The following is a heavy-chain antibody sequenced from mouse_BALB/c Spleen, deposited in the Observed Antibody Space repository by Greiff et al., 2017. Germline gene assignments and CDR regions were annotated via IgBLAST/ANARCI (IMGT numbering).Heavy chain of an antibody. Sequence: EVKVMESGGGLVQPGGSRKLSCAASGFTFSSFGMHWVRQAPEKGLEWVAYISSGSSTIYYADTVKGRFTISRDNPKNTLFLQMTSLRSEDTAMYYCARSIYYDYDFAYWGQGTLVTVSA. CDR3: ARSIYYDYDFAY. J-gene: IGHJ3*01. CDR1: GFTFSSFG. D-gene: IGHD2-4*01. V-gene: IGHV5-17*02. CDR2: ISSGSSTI.